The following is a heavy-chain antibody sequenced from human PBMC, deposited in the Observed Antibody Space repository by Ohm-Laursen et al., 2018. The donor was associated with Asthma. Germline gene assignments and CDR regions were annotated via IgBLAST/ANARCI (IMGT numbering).Heavy chain of an antibody. CDR2: ISSSSSTI. V-gene: IGHV3-48*02. D-gene: IGHD6-13*01. Sequence: SLRLSCAASGFTFSSYSMNWVRQPPGKGLEWVSYISSSSSTIYYADSVKGRFTISRDNAKNSLYLQMNSLRDEDTAVYYCAKTNGTKSSSWPYYYYYGMDVWGQGTTVTVSS. J-gene: IGHJ6*02. CDR3: AKTNGTKSSSWPYYYYYGMDV. CDR1: GFTFSSYS.